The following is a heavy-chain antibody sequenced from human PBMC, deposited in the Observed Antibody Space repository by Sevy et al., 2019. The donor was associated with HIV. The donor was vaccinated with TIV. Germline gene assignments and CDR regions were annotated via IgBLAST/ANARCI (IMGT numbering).Heavy chain of an antibody. CDR2: IKSKTDGGTT. D-gene: IGHD4-17*01. J-gene: IGHJ4*02. CDR3: TTVPHDYGGNSADY. Sequence: ETLSLTCAVSGGSFSGFSWNWVRQAPGKGLEWVGRIKSKTDGGTTDYAAPVKGRFTISRDDSKNTLYLQMNSLKTEDTAVYYCTTVPHDYGGNSADYWGQGTLVTVSS. V-gene: IGHV3-15*07. CDR1: GGSFSGFS.